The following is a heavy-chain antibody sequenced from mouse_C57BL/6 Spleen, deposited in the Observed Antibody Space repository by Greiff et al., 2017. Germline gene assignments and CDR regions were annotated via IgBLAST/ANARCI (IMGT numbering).Heavy chain of an antibody. CDR3: ARHWDGDYYAMDY. CDR1: GYTFTSYG. V-gene: IGHV1-81*01. CDR2: IYPRSGNT. J-gene: IGHJ4*01. Sequence: QVHVKQSGAELARPGASVKLSCKASGYTFTSYGISWVKQRTGQGLEWIGEIYPRSGNTYYNEKFKGKATLTADKSSSTAYMELRSLTSEDSAVYFGARHWDGDYYAMDYWGQGTSVTVSS. D-gene: IGHD4-1*01.